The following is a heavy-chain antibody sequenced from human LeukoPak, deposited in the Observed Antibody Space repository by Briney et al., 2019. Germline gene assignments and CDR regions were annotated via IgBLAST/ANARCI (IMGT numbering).Heavy chain of an antibody. J-gene: IGHJ6*03. Sequence: GASVKVSCKASGYTFTSYDINWVRQATGQGLEWMGWMNPNSGGTNYAQKFQGRVTMTRDTSISTAYMELSRLRSDDTAVYYCARVASYYYYMDVWGKGTTVTVSS. CDR2: MNPNSGGT. V-gene: IGHV1-2*02. CDR3: ARVASYYYYMDV. CDR1: GYTFTSYD.